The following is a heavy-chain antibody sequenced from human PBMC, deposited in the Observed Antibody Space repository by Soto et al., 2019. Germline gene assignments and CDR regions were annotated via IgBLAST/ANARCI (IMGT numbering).Heavy chain of an antibody. D-gene: IGHD1-26*01. CDR3: ARRGGCDSGGY. V-gene: IGHV3-48*02. CDR1: GFTFSSYS. J-gene: IGHJ4*02. Sequence: EVQLVESGGGLVQPGGSLRLSCAASGFTFSSYSMNWVRQAPGKGLEWVSYISSSSSTIYYASSVKGRFTISRDNAKNSLDLPMDSLRDEDTGVYDCARRGGCDSGGYWGQGTLVTVSS. CDR2: ISSSSSTI.